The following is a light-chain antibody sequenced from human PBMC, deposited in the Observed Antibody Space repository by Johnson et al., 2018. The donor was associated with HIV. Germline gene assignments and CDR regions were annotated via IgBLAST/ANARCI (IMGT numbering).Light chain of an antibody. CDR3: GTWDSSLSAEV. CDR1: SSTIGTNY. CDR2: KNN. V-gene: IGLV1-51*02. Sequence: QSVLTQPPSVSAAPGQKVTISCSGSSSTIGTNYVSWYQLLPGTAPQLLIYKNNKRPSGIPDRFSGSTSGTSATLGITGLQTGDEADYYCGTWDSSLSAEVFGTGTKVTDL. J-gene: IGLJ1*01.